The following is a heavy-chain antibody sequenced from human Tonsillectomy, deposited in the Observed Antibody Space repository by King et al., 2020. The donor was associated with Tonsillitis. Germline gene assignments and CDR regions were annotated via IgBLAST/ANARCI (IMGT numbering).Heavy chain of an antibody. CDR3: ARGGGSGRLYDY. V-gene: IGHV4-59*01. CDR1: GGSISNYY. CDR2: IYYSGST. J-gene: IGHJ4*02. Sequence: QLQESGPGLVKPSETLSLTCNVSGGSISNYYWNWIRQSPGKGLEWIGHIYYSGSTNYKPSLKSRVTISVDTSKNQFSLKLSSVTAADTAVYFCARGGGSGRLYDYWGQGTLVTVSS. D-gene: IGHD1-26*01.